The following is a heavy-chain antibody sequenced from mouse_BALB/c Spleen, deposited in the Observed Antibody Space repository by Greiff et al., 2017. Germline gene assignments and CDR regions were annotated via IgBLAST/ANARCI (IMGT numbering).Heavy chain of an antibody. CDR1: GYSITSDYA. CDR3: ARRSSGPWFAY. D-gene: IGHD3-1*01. V-gene: IGHV3-2*02. Sequence: ESGPGLVKPSQSLSLTCTVTGYSITSDYAWNWIRQFPGNKLEWMGYISYSGSTSYNPSLKSRISITRDTSKNQFFLQLNSVTTEDTATYYCARRSSGPWFAYWGQGTLVTVSA. J-gene: IGHJ3*01. CDR2: ISYSGST.